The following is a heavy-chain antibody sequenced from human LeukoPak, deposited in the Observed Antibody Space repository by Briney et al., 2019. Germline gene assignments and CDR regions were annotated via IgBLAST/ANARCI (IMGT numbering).Heavy chain of an antibody. D-gene: IGHD3-10*01. Sequence: GASVKVSCKASGYTFTSYGISWVRQAPGQGLEWMGGIISIFGTANYAQKFQGRVTITADESTSTAYMELSSLRSEDTAVYYCASTPEQWFGELLMSYWGQGTLVTVSS. J-gene: IGHJ4*02. V-gene: IGHV1-69*13. CDR3: ASTPEQWFGELLMSY. CDR1: GYTFTSYG. CDR2: IISIFGTA.